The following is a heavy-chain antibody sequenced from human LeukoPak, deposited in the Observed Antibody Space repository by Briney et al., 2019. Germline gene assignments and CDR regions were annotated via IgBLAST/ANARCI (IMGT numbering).Heavy chain of an antibody. CDR2: IKQDGSEK. D-gene: IGHD6-13*01. CDR3: ARSPYIAAAGDDY. J-gene: IGHJ4*02. CDR1: GFTFSSYW. V-gene: IGHV3-7*01. Sequence: GGSLRLSCAASGFTFSSYWMSWVRQAPGKGLEWVANIKQDGSEKYYVDSVKGRFTISRDNAKNSLYLQMNSLRAEDTAVYYCARSPYIAAAGDDYWGQGTLVTVSS.